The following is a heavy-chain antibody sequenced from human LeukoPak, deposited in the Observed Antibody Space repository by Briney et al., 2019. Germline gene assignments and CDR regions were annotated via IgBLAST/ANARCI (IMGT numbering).Heavy chain of an antibody. Sequence: SETLSLTCTVSGYSISSGYYWGWIRQPPGKGLEWIGSIYHSGSTYYNPSLKSRVTISVDTSKNQFSLKLTSVTAADTAVYYCARRPYCSSTSCHFFDYWGQGTLVTVSS. CDR1: GYSISSGYY. CDR2: IYHSGST. D-gene: IGHD2-2*01. V-gene: IGHV4-38-2*02. J-gene: IGHJ4*02. CDR3: ARRPYCSSTSCHFFDY.